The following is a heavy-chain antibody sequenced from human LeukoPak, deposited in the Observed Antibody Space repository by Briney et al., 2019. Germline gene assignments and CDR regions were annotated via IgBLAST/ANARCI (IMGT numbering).Heavy chain of an antibody. CDR1: GFTFSSYW. V-gene: IGHV3-74*01. Sequence: GGSLRLSCAASGFTFSSYWMHWVRQAPGKGLVWVSRINSDGSSTSYADSVKGRFTISRDNAKNTLYLQMNSLRAEDTAVYYCASWGYYDSSGYSSWGQGTLVTVSS. D-gene: IGHD3-22*01. J-gene: IGHJ5*02. CDR3: ASWGYYDSSGYSS. CDR2: INSDGSST.